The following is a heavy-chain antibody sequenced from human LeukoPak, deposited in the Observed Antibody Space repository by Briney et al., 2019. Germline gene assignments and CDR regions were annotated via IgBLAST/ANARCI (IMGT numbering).Heavy chain of an antibody. CDR2: INHSGST. CDR1: GGSFSGYY. Sequence: SETLSLTCAVYGGSFSGYYWRWIRQPPGKGLEWIGEINHSGSTNYNPSLKSRVTISVDTSKNQFSLKLSSVTAADTAVYYCARGRYSSSWYGYYYYMDVWGKGTTVTVSS. D-gene: IGHD6-13*01. J-gene: IGHJ6*03. CDR3: ARGRYSSSWYGYYYYMDV. V-gene: IGHV4-34*01.